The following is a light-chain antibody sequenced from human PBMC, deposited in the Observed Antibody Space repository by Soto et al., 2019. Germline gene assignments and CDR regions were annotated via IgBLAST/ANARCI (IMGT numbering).Light chain of an antibody. CDR2: EVS. CDR1: SSDVGGYNY. Sequence: QSALTQPPSASGSPGQSVTISCTGTSSDVGGYNYVSWYQQHPGKAPNLLIYEVSKRPSGVPDRFSGSKSGNTASLTVSGLQAEDEADYYCCAQAGPQNYASGPGTKFPVL. J-gene: IGLJ1*01. V-gene: IGLV2-8*01. CDR3: CAQAGPQNYA.